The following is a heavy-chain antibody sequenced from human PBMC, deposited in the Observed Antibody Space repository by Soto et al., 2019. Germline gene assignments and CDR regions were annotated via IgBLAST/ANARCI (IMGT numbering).Heavy chain of an antibody. CDR2: IYYTGST. CDR1: GDSISSSSYY. J-gene: IGHJ3*01. D-gene: IGHD2-15*01. Sequence: QLQLQESGPGLVKPSETLSLTCTVSGDSISSSSYYWGWIRQPPGKGLEYIGTIYYTGSTYYNPSLKSRVTISVDTSKNQLSRKLSSVTAADTAVYYCATLVVGRVDLWGQGTMVTVSS. CDR3: ATLVVGRVDL. V-gene: IGHV4-39*01.